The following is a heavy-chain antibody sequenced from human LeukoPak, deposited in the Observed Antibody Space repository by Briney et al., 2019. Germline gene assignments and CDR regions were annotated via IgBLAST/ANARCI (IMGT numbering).Heavy chain of an antibody. CDR1: GYTFTSYY. D-gene: IGHD2-15*01. CDR2: INPSGGST. Sequence: GASVKVSCKASGYTFTSYYMHWVRQAPGQGLEWMGIINPSGGSTSYAQKFQGRVTMTRDMSTSTVYMELSSLRSEDTAVYYCARQELRYCSGGSCWLFDYWSQGTLVTVSS. V-gene: IGHV1-46*01. J-gene: IGHJ4*02. CDR3: ARQELRYCSGGSCWLFDY.